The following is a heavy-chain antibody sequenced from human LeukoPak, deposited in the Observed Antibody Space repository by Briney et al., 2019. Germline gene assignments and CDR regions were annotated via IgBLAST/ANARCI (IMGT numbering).Heavy chain of an antibody. Sequence: GGSLRLSCAASGFTFSTYTMHWVRQAPGKGLEWVAVISYDGSKKYCADSVKGRFTVSRDNSKNTLYLQMNSLRAEDTAVYYCARDPVLRYFDWPSPFDYWGQGTLVTVSS. CDR1: GFTFSTYT. D-gene: IGHD3-9*01. J-gene: IGHJ4*02. CDR2: ISYDGSKK. V-gene: IGHV3-30-3*01. CDR3: ARDPVLRYFDWPSPFDY.